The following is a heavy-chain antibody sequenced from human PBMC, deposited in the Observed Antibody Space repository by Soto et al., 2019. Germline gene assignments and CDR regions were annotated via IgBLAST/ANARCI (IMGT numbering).Heavy chain of an antibody. J-gene: IGHJ4*02. V-gene: IGHV3-23*01. Sequence: GGSLRLSCAASGFSFGSYALSWVRQAPGKGLEWVSTISGSDGKTFYADSVKGRLSISRDTSQSTLYLQMNSLRADDTAMYYCARWSYLDYWGQGTRVTVSS. D-gene: IGHD3-3*01. CDR2: ISGSDGKT. CDR3: ARWSYLDY. CDR1: GFSFGSYA.